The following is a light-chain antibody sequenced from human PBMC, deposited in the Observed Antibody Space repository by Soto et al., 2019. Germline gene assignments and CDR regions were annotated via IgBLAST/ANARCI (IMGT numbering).Light chain of an antibody. CDR2: AAA. J-gene: IGKJ1*01. CDR1: QSISNH. V-gene: IGKV1-39*01. CDR3: QQSYGTPWT. Sequence: DIQMTQSPSSLSASVGDGVTITCRASQSISNHLNWYQQKAGKAPKVLIYAAASLQSGVPSRFSGSGSGTEFTLTINSLQPEDVETYFCQQSYGTPWTLGQGTKVDIK.